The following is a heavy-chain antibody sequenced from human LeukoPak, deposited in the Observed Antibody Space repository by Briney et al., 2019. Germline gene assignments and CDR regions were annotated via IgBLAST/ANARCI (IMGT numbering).Heavy chain of an antibody. J-gene: IGHJ4*02. CDR3: AREEVYYDSSGFWDY. CDR1: GGSISSYY. D-gene: IGHD3-22*01. CDR2: IYYSGST. V-gene: IGHV4-59*01. Sequence: SETLSLTCTASGGSISSYYWSWIRQPPGKGLEWIGYIYYSGSTNYNPSLKSRVTISVDTSKNQFSLKLSSVTAADTAVYYCAREEVYYDSSGFWDYWGQGTLVTVSS.